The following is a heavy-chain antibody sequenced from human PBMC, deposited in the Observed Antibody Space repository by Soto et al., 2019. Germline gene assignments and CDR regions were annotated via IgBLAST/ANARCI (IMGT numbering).Heavy chain of an antibody. CDR3: AKDAASRLHTGYFR. D-gene: IGHD3-9*01. V-gene: IGHV3-30*18. J-gene: IGHJ4*02. CDR1: GFTFSSYG. Sequence: GGSLRLSCAASGFTFSSYGMHWVSQAPGKGLEWVAVISYDGSNKYYADSVKGRFTISRDNSKNTLYLQMNSLRAEDTAVYYCAKDAASRLHTGYFRWGQGTLVTVSS. CDR2: ISYDGSNK.